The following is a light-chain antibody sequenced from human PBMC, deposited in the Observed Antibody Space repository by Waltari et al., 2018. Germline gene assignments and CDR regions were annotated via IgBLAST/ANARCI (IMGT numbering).Light chain of an antibody. CDR2: AGS. CDR3: CSYAGSSTFWV. J-gene: IGLJ3*02. V-gene: IGLV2-23*01. CDR1: SRDVGSYNL. Sequence: QSALTQPASVSGSPGQSITIPCTGTSRDVGSYNLVSGYQQHPGKAPKLMISAGSKRPSGVSNRFSGSKSGNTASLTISGLQAEDEADYYCCSYAGSSTFWVFGGGTKLTVL.